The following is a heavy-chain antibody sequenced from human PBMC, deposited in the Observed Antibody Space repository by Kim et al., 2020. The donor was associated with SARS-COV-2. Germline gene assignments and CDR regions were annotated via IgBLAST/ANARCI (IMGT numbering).Heavy chain of an antibody. V-gene: IGHV4-39*01. CDR3: ARQPWITMVRGVIGAFDI. D-gene: IGHD3-10*01. Sequence: KSRVTISVDTSKNQFSLELSSVTAADTAVYYCARQPWITMVRGVIGAFDIWGQGTMVTVSS. J-gene: IGHJ3*02.